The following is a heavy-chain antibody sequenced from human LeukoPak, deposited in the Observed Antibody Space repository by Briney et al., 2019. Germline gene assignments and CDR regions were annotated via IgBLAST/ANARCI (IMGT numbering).Heavy chain of an antibody. Sequence: GGSLRLSCAASGFTFSSYWMHWVRQAPGKGLVWVSRINSDGSSTSYADSVKGRFTISRDNAKNSLYLQMNSLRAEDTAVYYCARDRGSSWYEAFDIWGQGTMVTVSS. CDR3: ARDRGSSWYEAFDI. CDR2: INSDGSST. V-gene: IGHV3-74*01. D-gene: IGHD6-13*01. CDR1: GFTFSSYW. J-gene: IGHJ3*02.